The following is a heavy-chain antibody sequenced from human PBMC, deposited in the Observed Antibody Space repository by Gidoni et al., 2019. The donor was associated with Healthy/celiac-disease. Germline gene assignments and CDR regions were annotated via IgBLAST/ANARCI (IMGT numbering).Heavy chain of an antibody. CDR1: GFTFSSYS. V-gene: IGHV3-21*01. D-gene: IGHD2-2*01. J-gene: IGHJ6*02. Sequence: GFTFSSYSMNWVRQAPGKGLAWVSSISSSSSSYIYYADSVKGRFTISRDNAKNSLYLQMNSLRAEDTAVYYCARDVHCSSTSCYGGYYYYGMDVWGQGTTVTVSS. CDR3: ARDVHCSSTSCYGGYYYYGMDV. CDR2: ISSSSSSYI.